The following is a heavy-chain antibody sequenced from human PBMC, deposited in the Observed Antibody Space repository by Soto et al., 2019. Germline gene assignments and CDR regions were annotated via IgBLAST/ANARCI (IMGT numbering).Heavy chain of an antibody. D-gene: IGHD4-17*01. J-gene: IGHJ6*02. CDR3: ARRADILRSFDYYGMDV. CDR1: GGSISSSSYY. Sequence: SDTLSLTCTVSGGSISSSSYYWGWIRQPPGKGLEWIGSIYYSGSTYYNPSLKSRVTISVDTSKNQFSLKLSSVTAADTAVYYCARRADILRSFDYYGMDVWGQGTTVTVSS. CDR2: IYYSGST. V-gene: IGHV4-39*01.